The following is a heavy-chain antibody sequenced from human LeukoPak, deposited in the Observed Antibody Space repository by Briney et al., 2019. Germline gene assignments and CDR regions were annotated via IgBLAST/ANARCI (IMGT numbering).Heavy chain of an antibody. CDR1: GGSLSSYY. Sequence: PSETLSFTCTVSGGSLSSYYWSWIGQPPGKGLEWMGYIYYSGSTNYNPSLKSRVTISVDTSKNQFSLKLSSVTAADTAVYYCARAAMDYYYGMDVWGQGTTVTVSS. D-gene: IGHD5-18*01. V-gene: IGHV4-59*01. J-gene: IGHJ6*02. CDR3: ARAAMDYYYGMDV. CDR2: IYYSGST.